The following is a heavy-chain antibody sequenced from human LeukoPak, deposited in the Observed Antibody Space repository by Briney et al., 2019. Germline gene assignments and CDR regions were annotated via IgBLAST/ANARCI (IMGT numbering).Heavy chain of an antibody. D-gene: IGHD2-15*01. J-gene: IGHJ3*02. V-gene: IGHV4-34*01. CDR1: GGSFSGYY. Sequence: PSETLSLTCAVYGGSFSGYYWSWIRQPPGKGLEWIGEINHSGSTNYNPSLKSRVTISADTSKNQFSLKLSSVTAADTAVYYCARGGYCSGGSCYSDAFDIWGQGTMVTVSS. CDR2: INHSGST. CDR3: ARGGYCSGGSCYSDAFDI.